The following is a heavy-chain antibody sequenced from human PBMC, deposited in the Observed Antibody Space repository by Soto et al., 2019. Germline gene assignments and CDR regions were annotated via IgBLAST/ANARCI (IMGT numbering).Heavy chain of an antibody. Sequence: SETLFLTCAVSGGSIGTSAYYWGCIGQAPGKGLEWIGSINHSVNTYLSPSLKDRVTMSVGTSKNSFSLKLRSATAADTGLYYCSRRAPDGFDPWGQGTLVTVSS. V-gene: IGHV4-39*01. CDR3: SRRAPDGFDP. CDR1: GGSIGTSAYY. J-gene: IGHJ5*02. CDR2: INHSVNT.